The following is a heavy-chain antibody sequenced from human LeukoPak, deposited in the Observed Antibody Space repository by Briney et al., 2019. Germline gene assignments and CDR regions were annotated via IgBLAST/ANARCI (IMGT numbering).Heavy chain of an antibody. J-gene: IGHJ6*03. D-gene: IGHD6-25*01. Sequence: SETLSLTCIVSGVSIRSDTYYWGWIRQPPGKGLEWIGNYHNGNSYYDPSLKSRVTISEDTSGNQFSLRVTSVTAADTAVYYCARLWDSTGLYFYYYMDVWGEGTTVTVSS. V-gene: IGHV4-39*01. CDR3: ARLWDSTGLYFYYYMDV. CDR2: YHNGNS. CDR1: GVSIRSDTYY.